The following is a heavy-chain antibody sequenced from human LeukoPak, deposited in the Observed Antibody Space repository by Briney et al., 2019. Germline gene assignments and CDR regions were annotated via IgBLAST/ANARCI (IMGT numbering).Heavy chain of an antibody. Sequence: GGSLRLSCAAPGFTFSGHEMNWVRQTPGKGLEWLSYISTTGSTIYYADSVKGRFTISRDNAKNSLYLQMNSLRAEDTAIYYCARADPYGDSTPDYWGQGTPVTVSS. V-gene: IGHV3-48*03. CDR2: ISTTGSTI. CDR1: GFTFSGHE. D-gene: IGHD4-17*01. J-gene: IGHJ4*02. CDR3: ARADPYGDSTPDY.